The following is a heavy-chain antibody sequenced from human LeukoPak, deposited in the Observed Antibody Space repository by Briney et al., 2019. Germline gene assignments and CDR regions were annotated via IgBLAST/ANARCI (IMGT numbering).Heavy chain of an antibody. CDR2: ITSRGEST. J-gene: IGHJ4*02. V-gene: IGHV3-23*01. CDR1: GFTFSIYA. CDR3: ARDRPNYYGSDGHYYRRDGDY. Sequence: GGSLRLSCAASGFTFSIYAMSWVRQAPGKGLQWVSSITSRGESTWYVDSVKGRFTITRDNSENTLYLQMHSLRAEDTAVYYCARDRPNYYGSDGHYYRRDGDYWGRGTLVSVSS. D-gene: IGHD3-22*01.